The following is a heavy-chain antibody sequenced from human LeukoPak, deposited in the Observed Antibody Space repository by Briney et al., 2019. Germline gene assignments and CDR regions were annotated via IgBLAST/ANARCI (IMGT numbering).Heavy chain of an antibody. CDR3: ARSRVSFDY. V-gene: IGHV4-59*01. Sequence: SETLSLTCTVSGGSISSYYWSWIRQPPGKGLEWIGYIYYSGSTNYNPSLKSRVTISVDTSKNQFSLKLSSVTAADTAVYYCARSRVSFDYWGQGTLVTVSS. CDR2: IYYSGST. J-gene: IGHJ4*02. D-gene: IGHD3-22*01. CDR1: GGSISSYY.